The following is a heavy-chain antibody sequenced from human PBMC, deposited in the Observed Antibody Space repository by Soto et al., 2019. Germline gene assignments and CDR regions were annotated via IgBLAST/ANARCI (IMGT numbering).Heavy chain of an antibody. J-gene: IGHJ3*01. CDR1: GFTVSGYF. Sequence: EVQLVESGGGLVQPGESLRLSCAGSGFTVSGYFMSWVRQAPGKGLEWVSDFYRGGSTYYADSVKGRFTISRDISKNTLYLQTNSVRAEDTAAYYCARFAYCAFDFWGRGTMVTVSS. CDR3: ARFAYCAFDF. V-gene: IGHV3-66*01. CDR2: FYRGGST. D-gene: IGHD1-26*01.